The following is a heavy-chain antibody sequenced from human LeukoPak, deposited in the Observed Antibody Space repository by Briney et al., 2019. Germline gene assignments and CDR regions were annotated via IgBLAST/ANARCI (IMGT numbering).Heavy chain of an antibody. Sequence: GGSLRLSCSASGFPFNTYAIHWVRQAPGKGLEYVAGISSNGDNTDFADSAKGRFTISRDNSKSTLFLQMNSLRAEDTAVYFCTRDSALLGVAFDLWGQGTVVTVSS. V-gene: IGHV3-64D*06. J-gene: IGHJ3*01. D-gene: IGHD2-15*01. CDR2: ISSNGDNT. CDR1: GFPFNTYA. CDR3: TRDSALLGVAFDL.